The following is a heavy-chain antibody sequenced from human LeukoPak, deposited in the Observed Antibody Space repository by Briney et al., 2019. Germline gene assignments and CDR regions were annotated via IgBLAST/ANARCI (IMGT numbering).Heavy chain of an antibody. CDR1: GFTFRNYW. CDR3: VRLLDIDY. CDR2: ISRDGATT. Sequence: PGGSLRLSCAASGFTFRNYWMHWVRQAPGKGLVWVSRISRDGATTHYAGSVKGRFTISRDNAKNMMYLQMNSLSAEDTAVYYCVRLLDIDYWGQGTLVTVSS. D-gene: IGHD1-1*01. V-gene: IGHV3-74*01. J-gene: IGHJ4*02.